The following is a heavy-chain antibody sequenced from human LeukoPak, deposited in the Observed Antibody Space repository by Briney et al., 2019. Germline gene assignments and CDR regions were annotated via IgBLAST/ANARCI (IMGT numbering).Heavy chain of an antibody. Sequence: ASVKVSCKASGGTFSSYAISWVRQAPGQGLEWMGRIIPILGIANYAQKFQGRVTITRDTSASTAYMELSSLKSEDTAVYYCARESDSITYYYDSSGYFFDYWGQGTLVTVSS. CDR3: ARESDSITYYYDSSGYFFDY. V-gene: IGHV1-69*04. CDR2: IIPILGIA. CDR1: GGTFSSYA. D-gene: IGHD3-22*01. J-gene: IGHJ4*02.